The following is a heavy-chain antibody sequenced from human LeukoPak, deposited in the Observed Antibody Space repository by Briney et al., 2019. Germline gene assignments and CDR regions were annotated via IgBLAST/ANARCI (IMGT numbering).Heavy chain of an antibody. Sequence: ASVKVSCKASGGTFSSYAISWVRQAPGQGLEWMGGIIPIFGTANYAQKFQGRVTITADKSTSTAYMELSSLRSEDTAVYYCARDSGYCSGGSCYSSAFDIWGQGTMVTVSS. J-gene: IGHJ3*02. CDR2: IIPIFGTA. D-gene: IGHD2-15*01. CDR1: GGTFSSYA. V-gene: IGHV1-69*06. CDR3: ARDSGYCSGGSCYSSAFDI.